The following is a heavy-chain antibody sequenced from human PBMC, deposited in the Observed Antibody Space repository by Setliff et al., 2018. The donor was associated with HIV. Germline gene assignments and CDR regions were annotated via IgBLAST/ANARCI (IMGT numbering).Heavy chain of an antibody. Sequence: TLSLTCAVYGGSLSGYYWSWIRQPPGKGLEWFGEINHSGSTNYNPSLKSRVTISVDTSKNQFSLKLSSVTAADTAVYYCARGFDYAQRPPLYYFDYWGQGTLVTVSS. V-gene: IGHV4-34*01. CDR2: INHSGST. D-gene: IGHD2-2*01. J-gene: IGHJ4*02. CDR3: ARGFDYAQRPPLYYFDY. CDR1: GGSLSGYY.